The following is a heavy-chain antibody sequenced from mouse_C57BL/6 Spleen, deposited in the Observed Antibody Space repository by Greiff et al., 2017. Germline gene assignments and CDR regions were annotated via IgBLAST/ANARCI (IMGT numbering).Heavy chain of an antibody. V-gene: IGHV1-53*01. CDR2: INPSNGGT. D-gene: IGHD1-1*01. CDR1: GYTFTSYW. Sequence: QVQLKQPGTELVKPGASVKLSCKASGYTFTSYWMHWVKQRPGQGLEWIGNINPSNGGTNYNEKFKSKATLTVDKSSSTAYMQLSSLTSEDSAVYYCAGPPPLPPAEGYYAMDYWGQGTSVTVSS. J-gene: IGHJ4*01. CDR3: AGPPPLPPAEGYYAMDY.